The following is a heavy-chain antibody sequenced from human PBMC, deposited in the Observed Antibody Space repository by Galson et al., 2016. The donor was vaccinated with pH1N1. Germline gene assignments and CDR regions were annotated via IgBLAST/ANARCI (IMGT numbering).Heavy chain of an antibody. CDR2: FFYSENT. V-gene: IGHV4-39*01. D-gene: IGHD1-26*01. J-gene: IGHJ5*02. Sequence: SETLSLTCSVSGDSIRSSTFYWGWTRQPPGQGLEWIGCFFYSENTYYNPSLKGRVTISVDASTNQFSRKLNSVTAADTAVYYCARHRLVRDISMGGWFDPWGQGTQVSVSS. CDR3: ARHRLVRDISMGGWFDP. CDR1: GDSIRSSTFY.